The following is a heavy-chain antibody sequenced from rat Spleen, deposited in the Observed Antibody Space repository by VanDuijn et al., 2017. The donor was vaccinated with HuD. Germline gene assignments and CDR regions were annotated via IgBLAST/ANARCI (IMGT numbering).Heavy chain of an antibody. V-gene: IGHV5-25*01. D-gene: IGHD1-11*01. CDR3: ATVVLRGFDY. CDR1: GFTFSNYY. Sequence: EVRLVESGGGLVQPGRSMKLSCAASGFTFSNYYMAWVRQAPTKGLEWVASISVGAVNTYYRDSVKGRFTISRDNAKSTLYLQMDSLRSEDTATYYCATVVLRGFDYWGQGVMVTVSS. CDR2: ISVGAVNT. J-gene: IGHJ2*01.